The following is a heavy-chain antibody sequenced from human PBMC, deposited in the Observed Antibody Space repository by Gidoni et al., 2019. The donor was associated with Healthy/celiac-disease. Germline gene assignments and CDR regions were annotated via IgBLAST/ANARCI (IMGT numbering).Heavy chain of an antibody. D-gene: IGHD3-3*01. V-gene: IGHV2-5*02. J-gene: IGHJ4*02. CDR3: AHSLGNYDFWSGYYPEAYFDY. CDR1: GFSLSTSGVG. CDR2: IYWDDDK. Sequence: QITLKESGPTLVKPTQTLTLTCTFSGFSLSTSGVGVGWIRQPPGKALEWLALIYWDDDKRYSPSLKSRLTITKDTSKNQVVLTMTNMDPVDTATYYCAHSLGNYDFWSGYYPEAYFDYWGQGTLVTVSS.